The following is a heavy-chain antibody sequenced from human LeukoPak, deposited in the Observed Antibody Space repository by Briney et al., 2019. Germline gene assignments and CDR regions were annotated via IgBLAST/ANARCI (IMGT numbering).Heavy chain of an antibody. J-gene: IGHJ3*02. Sequence: ASVKVSCKASGYTFTSYAMNWVRQAPGQGLEWMGWINTNTGNPTYAQGFTGRFVFSLDTSVSTAYLQISSLKAEDTAVYYCASLYVETAMEYAFDIWGQGTMVTVSS. CDR3: ASLYVETAMEYAFDI. V-gene: IGHV7-4-1*02. D-gene: IGHD5-18*01. CDR2: INTNTGNP. CDR1: GYTFTSYA.